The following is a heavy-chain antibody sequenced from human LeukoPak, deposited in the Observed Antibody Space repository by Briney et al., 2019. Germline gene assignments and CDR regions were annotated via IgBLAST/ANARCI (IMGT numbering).Heavy chain of an antibody. Sequence: SETLSLTCAVYGGSFSGYYWSWIRQPPGNGLEWSGEINHSGSTNYHPSLKSRVTISVETSKNKFSLKLSSVTAADTAVYYCARARGPITMIVVVITRLFDYWGQGTLVTVSS. CDR2: INHSGST. CDR1: GGSFSGYY. D-gene: IGHD3-22*01. CDR3: ARARGPITMIVVVITRLFDY. J-gene: IGHJ4*02. V-gene: IGHV4-34*01.